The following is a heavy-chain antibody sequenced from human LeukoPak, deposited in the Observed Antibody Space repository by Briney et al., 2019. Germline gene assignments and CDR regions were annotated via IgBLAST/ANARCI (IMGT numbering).Heavy chain of an antibody. D-gene: IGHD3-9*01. CDR1: GGSISSSSYY. J-gene: IGHJ5*02. CDR2: IYHSGST. V-gene: IGHV4-39*01. CDR3: ARRWPGVRYFDWLAGARKAGNWFDP. Sequence: PSETLSLTCTVSGGSISSSSYYRGWIRQPPGKGLEWIGSIYHSGSTYYNPSLKSRVTISVDTSKNQFSLKLSSVTAADTAVYYCARRWPGVRYFDWLAGARKAGNWFDPWGQGTLVTVSS.